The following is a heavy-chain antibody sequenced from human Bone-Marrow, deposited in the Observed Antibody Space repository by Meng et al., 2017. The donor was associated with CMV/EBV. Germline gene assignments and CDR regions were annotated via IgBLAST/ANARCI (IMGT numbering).Heavy chain of an antibody. CDR3: ARVRGPAAMVGNWLDP. Sequence: GGSLRLSCAASGFTFSSYSMNWVRQAPGKGLEWVSSISSSSSYIYYADSVKGRFTISRDNAKNSLYLQMNSLRAEDTAVYYCARVRGPAAMVGNWLDPWGQGTLVTVSS. V-gene: IGHV3-21*01. J-gene: IGHJ5*02. CDR1: GFTFSSYS. CDR2: ISSSSSYI. D-gene: IGHD2-2*01.